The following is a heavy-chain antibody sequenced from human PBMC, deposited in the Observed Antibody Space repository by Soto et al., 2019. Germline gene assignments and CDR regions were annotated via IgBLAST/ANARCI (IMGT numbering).Heavy chain of an antibody. Sequence: ASVKVSCKASGYTFTSYGISWVRQAPGQGLEWMGWISTYNANTKYAHNLEGRATMTTGTYTSTAYMELRSLTSDDTAVYYCAREGYCSSGSCALYSHDYFGMDVWGQGTTVTVSS. CDR1: GYTFTSYG. V-gene: IGHV1-18*04. J-gene: IGHJ6*02. D-gene: IGHD2-15*01. CDR2: ISTYNANT. CDR3: AREGYCSSGSCALYSHDYFGMDV.